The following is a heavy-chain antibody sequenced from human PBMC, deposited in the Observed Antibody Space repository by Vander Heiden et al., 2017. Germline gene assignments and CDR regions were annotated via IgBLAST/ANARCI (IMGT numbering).Heavy chain of an antibody. CDR3: ARDSVDTAMVYYFDY. CDR1: GFTLSGYA. V-gene: IGHV3-30*04. CDR2: ISYDGSNK. Sequence: QVQLVESGGGVVQPGRSLRRSCAASGFTLSGYAMLWVRQAPGKGLEWVAVISYDGSNKYYADSVKGRFTISRDNSKNTLYLQMNSLRADDTAVYYCARDSVDTAMVYYFDYWGQGPLVTVSS. D-gene: IGHD5-18*01. J-gene: IGHJ4*02.